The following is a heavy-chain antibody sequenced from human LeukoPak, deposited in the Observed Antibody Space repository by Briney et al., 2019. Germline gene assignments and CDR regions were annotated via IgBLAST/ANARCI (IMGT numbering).Heavy chain of an antibody. CDR2: IKSKTDGGTT. CDR3: TTDYYDSSGYSGG. J-gene: IGHJ4*02. CDR1: GYTLSNAW. D-gene: IGHD3-22*01. Sequence: PGGSLRLSCAASGYTLSNAWMSWVRQAPGKGREWVGRIKSKTDGGTTDYAAPVKGRFTISRDDSKNTLYLQMNSLKTEDTAVYYCTTDYYDSSGYSGGWGQGTLVTVSS. V-gene: IGHV3-15*01.